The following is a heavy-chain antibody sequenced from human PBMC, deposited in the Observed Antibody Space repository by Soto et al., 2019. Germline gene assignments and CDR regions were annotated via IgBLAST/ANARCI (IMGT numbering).Heavy chain of an antibody. J-gene: IGHJ5*02. V-gene: IGHV4-34*01. D-gene: IGHD2-21*01. CDR2: VNHRGSA. Sequence: PSETLSLTCAVSGGPFSGVYWSWIRQPPGKGLEWIGGVNHRGSANYNPSLESRVTMSVDTSKNQFSLKLTSVTAADSAVYYCARDAFCGSGTCRVGHRFDPWGQGTLVTVSS. CDR3: ARDAFCGSGTCRVGHRFDP. CDR1: GGPFSGVY.